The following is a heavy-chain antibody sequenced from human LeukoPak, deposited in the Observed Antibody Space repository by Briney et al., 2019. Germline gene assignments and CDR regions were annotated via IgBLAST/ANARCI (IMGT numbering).Heavy chain of an antibody. CDR3: ARAPVWTGYYYYMDV. Sequence: ASVKVSCKASGYTFTSYGISWVRQAPGQGLEWMGWISAYNGNTNYAQKLQGRVTITRNTSISTAYMELSSLRSEDTAVYYCARAPVWTGYYYYMDVWGKGTTVTVSS. CDR1: GYTFTSYG. J-gene: IGHJ6*03. V-gene: IGHV1-18*01. CDR2: ISAYNGNT. D-gene: IGHD3/OR15-3a*01.